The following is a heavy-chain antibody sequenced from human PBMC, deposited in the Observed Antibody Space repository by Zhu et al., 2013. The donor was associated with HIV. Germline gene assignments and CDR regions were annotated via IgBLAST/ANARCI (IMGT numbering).Heavy chain of an antibody. D-gene: IGHD6-6*01. CDR3: ARNSIAARRRFDY. CDR2: ISSSGSTI. CDR1: GFGFSSYE. V-gene: IGHV3-48*03. Sequence: EVQLVESGGGLVQPGGSLRLSCAASGFGFSSYEMNWVRQAPGKGLEWISYISSSGSTISYTDSVKGRFSISRDNAKNSLYLQMNNLRAEDTAVYYCARNSIAARRRFDYWGQGTLVTVSS. J-gene: IGHJ4*02.